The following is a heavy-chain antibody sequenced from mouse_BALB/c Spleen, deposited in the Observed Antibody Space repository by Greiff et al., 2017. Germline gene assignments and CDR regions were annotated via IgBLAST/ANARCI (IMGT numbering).Heavy chain of an antibody. CDR3: ARDYGSEGFAY. CDR2: IDPANGNT. V-gene: IGHV14-3*02. CDR1: GFNIKDTY. J-gene: IGHJ3*01. D-gene: IGHD1-1*01. Sequence: VHVKQSGAELVKPGASVKLSCTASGFNIKDTYMHWVKQRPEQGLEWIGRIDPANGNTKYDPKFQGKATITADTSSNTAYLQLSSLTSEDTAVYYCARDYGSEGFAYWGQGTLVTVSA.